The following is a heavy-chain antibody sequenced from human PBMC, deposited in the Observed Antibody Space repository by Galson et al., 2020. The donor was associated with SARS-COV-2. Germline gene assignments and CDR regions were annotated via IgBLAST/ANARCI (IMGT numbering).Heavy chain of an antibody. CDR1: GGSISGVTYY. J-gene: IGHJ4*02. V-gene: IGHV4-31*03. D-gene: IGHD6-13*01. CDR2: IYYSGST. CDR3: ARIAAGSSFYFDY. Sequence: ASETLSLTCTVSGGSISGVTYYWSWIRQHPGKGLEWIGHIYYSGSTLYTPPLKSRLTMSVDTSKNQFSLKLRSVTAADTAVYYCARIAAGSSFYFDYWGQGIQVTVSS.